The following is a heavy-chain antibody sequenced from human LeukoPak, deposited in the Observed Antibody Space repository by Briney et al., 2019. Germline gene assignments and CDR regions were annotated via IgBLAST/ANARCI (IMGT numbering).Heavy chain of an antibody. D-gene: IGHD1-1*01. CDR2: ISAGGDFV. J-gene: IGHJ4*02. Sequence: GGSLRLSCAASGFLFSTHSLNWLRQAPGKGLEWVSSISAGGDFVYYGDSVKGRFTISRDNAKNSLYLQMNSLRAEDTAVYYCARSGYNWNDVIFFDYWGQGTLVTVSS. CDR3: ARSGYNWNDVIFFDY. V-gene: IGHV3-21*01. CDR1: GFLFSTHS.